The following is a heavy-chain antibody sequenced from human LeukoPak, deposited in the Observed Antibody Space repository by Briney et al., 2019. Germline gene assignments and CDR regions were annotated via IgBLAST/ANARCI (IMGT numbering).Heavy chain of an antibody. D-gene: IGHD4-17*01. Sequence: SETLSLTCTLSGGSISSYYWSWIRQPPGKGLEWIGYIYYSGSTNYNPSLKSRVTISVDTSKNQFSLKLSSVTAADTAVYYCARDRDYGDQDWYFDLWGRGTLVTVSS. J-gene: IGHJ2*01. V-gene: IGHV4-59*01. CDR3: ARDRDYGDQDWYFDL. CDR1: GGSISSYY. CDR2: IYYSGST.